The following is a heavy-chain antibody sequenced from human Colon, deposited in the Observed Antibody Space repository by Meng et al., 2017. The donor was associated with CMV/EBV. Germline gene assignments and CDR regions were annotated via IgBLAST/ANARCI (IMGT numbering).Heavy chain of an antibody. CDR1: GYTFSDYD. CDR2: MKPNSDHT. V-gene: IGHV1-8*03. J-gene: IGHJ6*02. CDR3: ARDGGSSWSFYNYGMDV. Sequence: ASVKVSCKASGYTFSDYDVKWVRQATGQGLEWLGWMKPNSDHTGYAQKFRDRVSFTTDTSTSTVYMELSSLRSEDTAVYYCARDGGSSWSFYNYGMDVWGQGTKVTVSS. D-gene: IGHD6-19*01.